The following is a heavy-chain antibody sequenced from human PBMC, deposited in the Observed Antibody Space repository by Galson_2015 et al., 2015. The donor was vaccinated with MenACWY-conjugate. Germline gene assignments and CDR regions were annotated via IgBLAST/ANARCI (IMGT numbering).Heavy chain of an antibody. Sequence: QSGAEVKKPGESLRISCKGSGYRFTSYWINWVRQMPGKGLEWMGRIDPSDSYTDYSPSFQGHVTISADKSINTAYLQWSSLKASDTAMYYCARPDGKDLYPGGDYWGQGTLVTVSS. D-gene: IGHD2-8*01. CDR3: ARPDGKDLYPGGDY. CDR2: IDPSDSYT. J-gene: IGHJ4*02. CDR1: GYRFTSYW. V-gene: IGHV5-10-1*01.